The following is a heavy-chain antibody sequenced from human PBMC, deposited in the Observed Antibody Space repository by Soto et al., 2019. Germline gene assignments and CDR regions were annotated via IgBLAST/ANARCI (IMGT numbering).Heavy chain of an antibody. V-gene: IGHV3-74*01. D-gene: IGHD5-12*01. CDR2: MYTDASSA. Sequence: GGSLRLSCAASGPTFSSYWMHWVRQAPGKGLVWVSRMYTDASSATYADSVKGRFTISRDNAKNTLFLQIDSLRTEDTAVYYCVRGNSGYGNFNYWGEGTLVTVSS. CDR3: VRGNSGYGNFNY. J-gene: IGHJ4*02. CDR1: GPTFSSYW.